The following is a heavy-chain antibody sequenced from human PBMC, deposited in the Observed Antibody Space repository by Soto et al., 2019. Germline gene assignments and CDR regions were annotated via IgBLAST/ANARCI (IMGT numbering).Heavy chain of an antibody. CDR1: GYTFTSYY. J-gene: IGHJ6*02. D-gene: IGHD2-2*01. CDR2: INPSGGST. Sequence: ASVKVSCKASGYTFTSYYMHWVRQAPGQGLEWMGIINPSGGSTSYAQKFQGRVTMTRDTSTSTVYMELSSLRSEDTAVYYCARSKDIVVVPDATYYGMDVWCQGTTVTVS. CDR3: ARSKDIVVVPDATYYGMDV. V-gene: IGHV1-46*01.